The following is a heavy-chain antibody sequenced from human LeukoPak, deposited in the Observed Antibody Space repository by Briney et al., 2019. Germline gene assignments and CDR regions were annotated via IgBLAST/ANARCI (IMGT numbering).Heavy chain of an antibody. V-gene: IGHV3-48*01. CDR2: ISSSSSTI. J-gene: IGHJ4*02. D-gene: IGHD3-3*01. CDR1: GFTFSSYS. CDR3: ARDYDFWSGYYSPTRGYFGY. Sequence: GGSLRLSCAASGFTFSSYSMNWVRQAPGKGLEWVSYISSSSSTIYYADSVKGRFTISRDNAKNSLYLQMNSLRAEDTAVYYCARDYDFWSGYYSPTRGYFGYWGQGTLVTVSS.